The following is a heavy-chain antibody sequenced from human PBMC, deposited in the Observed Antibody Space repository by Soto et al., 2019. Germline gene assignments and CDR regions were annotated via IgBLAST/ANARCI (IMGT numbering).Heavy chain of an antibody. CDR3: AKSPHDILIGSAFDY. CDR1: GFTFDDYA. CDR2: ISWNSGGI. D-gene: IGHD3-9*01. V-gene: IGHV3-9*01. Sequence: GGSLRLSCAASGFTFDDYAMHWVRQGPGKGLEWVSGISWNSGGIGYADSVKGRFTISRDNAKNSLYLQMDRLRPEDTAFYYCAKSPHDILIGSAFDYWGQGTLVTVSS. J-gene: IGHJ4*02.